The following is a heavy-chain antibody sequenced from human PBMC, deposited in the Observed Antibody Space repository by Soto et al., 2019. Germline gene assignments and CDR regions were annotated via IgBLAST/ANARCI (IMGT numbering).Heavy chain of an antibody. Sequence: PSETLSLTCTVSGGSISSYYWSWIRQPPGKGLEWIGYIYYSGSTNYNPSLKSRVTISVDTSKNQFSLKLSSVTAADTAVYYCASMSGSYENDAFDIWGQGTMVTVSS. CDR3: ASMSGSYENDAFDI. D-gene: IGHD1-26*01. CDR2: IYYSGST. V-gene: IGHV4-59*01. J-gene: IGHJ3*02. CDR1: GGSISSYY.